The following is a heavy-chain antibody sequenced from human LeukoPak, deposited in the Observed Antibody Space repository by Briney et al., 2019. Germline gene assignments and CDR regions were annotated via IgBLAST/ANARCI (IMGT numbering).Heavy chain of an antibody. CDR2: IYHSGST. CDR3: AREAFSSGYYDDY. Sequence: PSETLSLTCTVSGYSISSGYYWGWIRRPPGKGLEWIGSIYHSGSTYYNPSLRSRITISIDTSKNQFSLKLSSVTAADTAVYYCAREAFSSGYYDDYWGQGTLVTVSS. D-gene: IGHD3-22*01. J-gene: IGHJ4*02. V-gene: IGHV4-38-2*02. CDR1: GYSISSGYY.